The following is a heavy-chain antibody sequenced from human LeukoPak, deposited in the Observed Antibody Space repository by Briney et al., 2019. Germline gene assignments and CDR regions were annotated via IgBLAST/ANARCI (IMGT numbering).Heavy chain of an antibody. Sequence: GGSLRLSCTTSGFAFSNYAMNWVRQAPGKGPEWVSGISGFNTYYADSVKGRFTIFTDNSNNVLYLLMNRLRAEDTAVYSCAKNVCTSPRCLLYFDSWGQGTLVTVSS. CDR2: ISGFNT. CDR1: GFAFSNYA. V-gene: IGHV3-23*01. D-gene: IGHD2-2*01. J-gene: IGHJ4*02. CDR3: AKNVCTSPRCLLYFDS.